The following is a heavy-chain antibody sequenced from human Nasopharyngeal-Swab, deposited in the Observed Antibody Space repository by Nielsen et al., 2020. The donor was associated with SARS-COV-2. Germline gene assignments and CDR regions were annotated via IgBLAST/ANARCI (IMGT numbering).Heavy chain of an antibody. D-gene: IGHD4-17*01. J-gene: IGHJ4*02. CDR2: IKQDGSEK. V-gene: IGHV3-7*01. CDR1: GFTFSSYW. CDR3: AREDYGNGFDY. Sequence: GESLKISCAASGFTFSSYWMGWVRQAPGKGLEWVANIKQDGSEKYYVDSVKGRFTISRDNAKNSLYLQMNSLRAEDTAVYYCAREDYGNGFDYWGQGTLVTVSS.